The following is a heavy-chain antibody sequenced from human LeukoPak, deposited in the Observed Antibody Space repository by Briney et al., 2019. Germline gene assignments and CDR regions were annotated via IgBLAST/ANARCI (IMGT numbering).Heavy chain of an antibody. Sequence: SETLSLTCTVSGGSISSYYWSWIRQPPGKGLEGIGYIYYSGSPNYNPSLKSRVTISLDTSKNQFSLKLSSVTAADTAVYYCARVGLRGYSYGFDYWGQGTLVTVSS. CDR3: ARVGLRGYSYGFDY. D-gene: IGHD5-18*01. CDR1: GGSISSYY. V-gene: IGHV4-59*12. J-gene: IGHJ4*02. CDR2: IYYSGSP.